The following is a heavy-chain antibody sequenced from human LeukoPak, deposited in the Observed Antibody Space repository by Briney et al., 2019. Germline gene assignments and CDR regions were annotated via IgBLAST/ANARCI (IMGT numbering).Heavy chain of an antibody. CDR2: IRGSSI. CDR3: VRGGDADGSDWFDA. Sequence: GGSLRLSCAASGFTFSDTQMSWVRQAPGKEPQWVAGIRGSSIAYADSVKGRFIISRDNAKSSLYLQLNSLRDEDMAVRYCVRGGDADGSDWFDAWGQGTLVTVSS. J-gene: IGHJ5*02. V-gene: IGHV3-48*03. CDR1: GFTFSDTQ. D-gene: IGHD3-10*01.